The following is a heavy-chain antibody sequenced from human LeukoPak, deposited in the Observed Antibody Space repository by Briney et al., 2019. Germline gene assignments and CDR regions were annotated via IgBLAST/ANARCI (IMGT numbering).Heavy chain of an antibody. Sequence: TSSETLSLTCAVSGYSISSGYYWGWIRQPPGKGLEWIGSIYHSGSTYYNPSLKSRVTISVDTSKNQFSLKLSSVTAADTAVYYCAGRVDRGATMADAFDIWGQGTLVTVSS. CDR1: GYSISSGYY. D-gene: IGHD1-26*01. CDR3: AGRVDRGATMADAFDI. CDR2: IYHSGST. V-gene: IGHV4-38-2*01. J-gene: IGHJ3*02.